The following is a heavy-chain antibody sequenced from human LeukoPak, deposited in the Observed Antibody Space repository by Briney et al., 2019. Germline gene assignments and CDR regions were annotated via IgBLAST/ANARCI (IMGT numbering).Heavy chain of an antibody. Sequence: GGSLRLSCAASGFTFSDYYMSWIRQAPGKGLEGVSYISSSCSTIYYADSVKGRFTISRDNAKNSLYLQMNSLRAEDTAVYYCARGQLSNAFDIWGQGTMVTVSS. CDR1: GFTFSDYY. J-gene: IGHJ3*02. CDR3: ARGQLSNAFDI. V-gene: IGHV3-11*04. D-gene: IGHD6-19*01. CDR2: ISSSCSTI.